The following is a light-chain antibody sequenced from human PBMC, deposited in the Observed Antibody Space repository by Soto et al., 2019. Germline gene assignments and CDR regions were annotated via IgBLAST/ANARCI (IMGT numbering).Light chain of an antibody. V-gene: IGKV1-5*01. J-gene: IGKJ1*01. CDR3: KQYNSYGK. CDR2: DAS. Sequence: DIQITHSPSTLSASVVDRVTITFLASQIISSWLAWYQQKPGKAPKLLIYDASSLESGVPSRFSGSGSGKEFTLTISSLQPDDFATYYCKQYNSYGKFGQGTKVDIK. CDR1: QIISSW.